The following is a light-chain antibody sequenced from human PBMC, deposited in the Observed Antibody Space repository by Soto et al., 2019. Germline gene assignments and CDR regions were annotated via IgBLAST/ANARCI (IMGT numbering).Light chain of an antibody. J-gene: IGKJ5*01. CDR1: QSVSSSY. CDR3: QQYGSSPTIT. Sequence: EIVLTQSPGTLSLSPGERATLSCRAIQSVSSSYLAWYQQKPGQAPRLLIYDASSRATGIPDRFSGSGSGTDFTLTISRLEPEDFAVYYCQQYGSSPTITFGQGTRLEIK. CDR2: DAS. V-gene: IGKV3-20*01.